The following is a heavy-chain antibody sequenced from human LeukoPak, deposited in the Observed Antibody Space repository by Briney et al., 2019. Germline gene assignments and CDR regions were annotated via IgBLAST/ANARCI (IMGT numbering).Heavy chain of an antibody. J-gene: IGHJ4*01. V-gene: IGHV3-48*03. CDR2: ISSSGSTI. D-gene: IGHD3-22*01. CDR3: ARSGDQGYYDSTGYKAWGF. CDR1: GFTFSSYE. Sequence: PGGSLRLSCAASGFTFSSYEMNWVRQAPGKGLEWVSYISSSGSTIYYADSVKGRFTISRDNAKNSLYLQMNSLRVDDTAVYYCARSGDQGYYDSTGYKAWGFWGHGTLVTVSS.